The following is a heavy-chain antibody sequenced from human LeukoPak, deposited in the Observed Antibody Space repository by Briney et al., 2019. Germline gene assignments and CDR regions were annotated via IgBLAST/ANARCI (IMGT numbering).Heavy chain of an antibody. Sequence: GGSLRLSCAASGFTFSSYSMNWVRQAPGKGLEWVSSISSISSYIYYADSVKGRFTISRDNAKNSLYLQMNSLRAEDTAVYYCARVYYYDSSGYYPPGYFDYWGQGTLVTVSS. J-gene: IGHJ4*02. CDR3: ARVYYYDSSGYYPPGYFDY. CDR1: GFTFSSYS. D-gene: IGHD3-22*01. V-gene: IGHV3-21*01. CDR2: ISSISSYI.